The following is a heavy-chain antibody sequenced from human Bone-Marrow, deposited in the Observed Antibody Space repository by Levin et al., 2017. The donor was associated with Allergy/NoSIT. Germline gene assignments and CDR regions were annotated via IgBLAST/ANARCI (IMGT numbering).Heavy chain of an antibody. CDR2: MSFDGKTK. D-gene: IGHD2-21*02. CDR1: GFRFSGYD. J-gene: IGHJ3*02. CDR3: ARGNGFRDCGDDCFSNGFDI. V-gene: IGHV3-30*04. Sequence: GESLKISCAASGFRFSGYDFHWVRQAPDKGLDWVSVMSFDGKTKYYADSVKGRFTISRDNSKKILYLQMQNLKSDDTATYLCARGNGFRDCGDDCFSNGFDIWGQGTEVAVSS.